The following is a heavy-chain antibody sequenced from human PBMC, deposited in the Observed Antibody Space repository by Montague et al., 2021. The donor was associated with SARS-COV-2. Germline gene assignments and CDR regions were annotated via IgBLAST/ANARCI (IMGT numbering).Heavy chain of an antibody. CDR3: ARTDGFNLLGFDS. Sequence: PPLVKPTQTLTLTCTFSGFSLTTGGMYVSWIRQPPGKALEWLARIDWDDDKYYSASLKTRLTISKDTSKNQVVLTMTDLGPLDTGTYYCARTDGFNLLGFDSWGQGTLVAVSS. CDR1: GFSLTTGGMY. D-gene: IGHD5-24*01. J-gene: IGHJ4*02. CDR2: IDWDDDK. V-gene: IGHV2-70*11.